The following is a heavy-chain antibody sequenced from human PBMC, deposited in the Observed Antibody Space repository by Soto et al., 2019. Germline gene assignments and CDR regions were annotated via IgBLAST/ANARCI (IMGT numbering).Heavy chain of an antibody. V-gene: IGHV1-2*02. J-gene: IGHJ4*02. CDR2: INPNSGGT. CDR3: ARTPGSGYYYIDY. D-gene: IGHD3-3*01. CDR1: GYTFTGYY. Sequence: SVKDSCKASGYTFTGYYMHWVRQAPGQGLEWMGWINPNSGGTNYAQKFQGRVTMTRDTSISTAYMELSRLRSDDTAVYYCARTPGSGYYYIDYWGQGTLVTVSS.